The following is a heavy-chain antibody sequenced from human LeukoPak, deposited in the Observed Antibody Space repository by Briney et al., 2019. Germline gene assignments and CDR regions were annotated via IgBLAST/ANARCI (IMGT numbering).Heavy chain of an antibody. CDR2: ISGYNGET. V-gene: IGHV1-18*01. J-gene: IGHJ4*02. Sequence: APVKVSCKSSGYDFKTYAVSWVRQAPGQGLEWMGWISGYNGETDYPPSFQDRVTMTTDTSTSTAYIELRSLSLDDTAVYYCARGGGHTSSWRSFDLWGQGTLVIVSS. CDR1: GYDFKTYA. D-gene: IGHD6-13*01. CDR3: ARGGGHTSSWRSFDL.